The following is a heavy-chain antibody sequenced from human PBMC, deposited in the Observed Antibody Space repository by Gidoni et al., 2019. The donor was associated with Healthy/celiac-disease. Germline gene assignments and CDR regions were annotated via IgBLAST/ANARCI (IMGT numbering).Heavy chain of an antibody. V-gene: IGHV4-39*01. D-gene: IGHD5-18*01. CDR1: GGSISSSSYY. J-gene: IGHJ5*02. CDR3: ARHAADGYFRFDP. CDR2: IYYSGST. Sequence: QLQLQESGPGLVKPSETLSLTCTVSGGSISSSSYYWGWIRQPPGQGLEWIGSIYYSGSTYYNPSLKSRVTISVDTSKNQFSLKLSSVTAADTAVYYCARHAADGYFRFDPWGQGTLVTVSS.